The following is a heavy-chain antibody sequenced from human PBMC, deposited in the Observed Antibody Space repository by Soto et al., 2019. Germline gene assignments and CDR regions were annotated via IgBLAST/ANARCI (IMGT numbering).Heavy chain of an antibody. D-gene: IGHD6-13*01. CDR3: ARDSSSWSTFDY. Sequence: GSLSLSCPASGFTFSSYAMHWVRQAPGKGLEWVAVISYDGSNKYYADSVKGRFTISRDNSKNTLYLQMNSLRAEDTAVYYCARDSSSWSTFDYWGQGTLVTVSS. J-gene: IGHJ4*02. CDR2: ISYDGSNK. V-gene: IGHV3-30-3*01. CDR1: GFTFSSYA.